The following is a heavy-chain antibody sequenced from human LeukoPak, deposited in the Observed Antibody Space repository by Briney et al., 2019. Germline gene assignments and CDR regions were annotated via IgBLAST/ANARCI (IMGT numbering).Heavy chain of an antibody. V-gene: IGHV1-18*01. CDR3: ARSGRGTYYYFDY. D-gene: IGHD1-26*01. J-gene: IGHJ4*02. CDR2: ISGSNGNT. Sequence: GSLKVSSKASGYTSTRYGMSCVRESPGPRLKWMGWISGSNGNTSYAQKLQGRVTMTTYTSTGTAYMELRRLRSDDTAVYDCARSGRGTYYYFDYWGQGTLVTVSS. CDR1: GYTSTRYG.